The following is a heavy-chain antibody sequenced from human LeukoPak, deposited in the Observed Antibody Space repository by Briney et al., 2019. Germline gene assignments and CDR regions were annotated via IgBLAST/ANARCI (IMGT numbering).Heavy chain of an antibody. J-gene: IGHJ4*02. D-gene: IGHD5-12*01. V-gene: IGHV1-18*01. Sequence: ASVKVSRKASAYTYTGYCISWVRQAPGQGLEWMGWISAYNGNTNYAQKLQGRVTMTTDTSTSTAYMELRSLRSDDTAVYYCARDRRATRETGIDYWGKEPLVTVSP. CDR3: ARDRRATRETGIDY. CDR1: AYTYTGYC. CDR2: ISAYNGNT.